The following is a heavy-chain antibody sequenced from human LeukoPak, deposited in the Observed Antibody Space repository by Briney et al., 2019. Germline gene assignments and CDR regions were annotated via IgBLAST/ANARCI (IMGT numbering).Heavy chain of an antibody. V-gene: IGHV4-34*01. D-gene: IGHD3-22*01. CDR1: GGSFSGYY. J-gene: IGHJ4*02. CDR3: ARHADYYDSSGYQGNLDY. Sequence: PSETLSLTWAVYGGSFSGYYWSWIRQPPGKGLEWIGEINHSGSTNYNPSLKSRVTISVDTSKNQFSLKLSSVTAADTAVYYCARHADYYDSSGYQGNLDYWGQGTLVTVSS. CDR2: INHSGST.